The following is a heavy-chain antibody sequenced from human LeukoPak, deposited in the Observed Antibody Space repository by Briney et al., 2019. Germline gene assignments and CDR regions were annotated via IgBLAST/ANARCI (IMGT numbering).Heavy chain of an antibody. D-gene: IGHD3-16*01. J-gene: IGHJ6*02. Sequence: ASVKVSCKASGGTFSSYAISWVRQAPGQGLEWMGGIIPIFGTANYAQKFQGRVTITADESTSTAYMELSSLRSEDTAVYHCASRAYWSIGYYGMDVWGQGTTVTVSS. CDR1: GGTFSSYA. V-gene: IGHV1-69*01. CDR3: ASRAYWSIGYYGMDV. CDR2: IIPIFGTA.